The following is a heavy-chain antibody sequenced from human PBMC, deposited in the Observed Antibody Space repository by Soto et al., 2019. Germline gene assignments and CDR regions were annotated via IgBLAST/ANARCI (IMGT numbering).Heavy chain of an antibody. V-gene: IGHV1-46*01. J-gene: IGHJ6*02. CDR3: ARDLSVSNRHYYYYYGMDV. CDR1: GYTFTSYY. CDR2: INPSGGST. Sequence: ASVKVSCKASGYTFTSYYMHWVRQAPGQGLEWMGIINPSGGSTSYAQKFQGRVTMTRDTSTSTVYMELSSLRSEDMAVYYCARDLSVSNRHYYYYYGMDVWGQGTTVTVSS. D-gene: IGHD4-4*01.